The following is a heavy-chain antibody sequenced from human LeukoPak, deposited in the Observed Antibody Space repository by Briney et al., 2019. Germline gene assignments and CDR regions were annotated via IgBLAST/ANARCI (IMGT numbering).Heavy chain of an antibody. CDR3: ATGGIEVVTAIDY. J-gene: IGHJ4*02. CDR2: ISRSSSTI. D-gene: IGHD2-21*02. Sequence: GGSLRLSCAASGFTFSGYSMNWVRQAPGKGLEWVSYISRSSSTIYYADSVKGRFTISRDNAKNSLYLQMNSLRAEDTAVYYCATGGIEVVTAIDYWGQGTLVTVSS. CDR1: GFTFSGYS. V-gene: IGHV3-48*04.